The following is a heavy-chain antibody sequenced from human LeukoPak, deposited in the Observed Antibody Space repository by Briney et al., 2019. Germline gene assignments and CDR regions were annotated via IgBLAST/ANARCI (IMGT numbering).Heavy chain of an antibody. J-gene: IGHJ6*02. D-gene: IGHD1-26*01. CDR3: TTGLEDSGSYYYYYGMDV. CDR2: IKSKTDGGTT. CDR1: GFTFSSYE. Sequence: PGGSLRLSCAASGFTFSSYEMNWVRQAQGKGLEWVGRIKSKTDGGTTDYAAPVKGRFTISRDDSKNTLYLQMNSLKTEDTAVYYCTTGLEDSGSYYYYYGMDVWGQGTTVTVSS. V-gene: IGHV3-15*01.